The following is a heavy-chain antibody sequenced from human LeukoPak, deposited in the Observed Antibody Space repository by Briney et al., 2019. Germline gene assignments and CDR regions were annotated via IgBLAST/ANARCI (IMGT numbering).Heavy chain of an antibody. CDR3: ARDSRRIAARRAFDI. D-gene: IGHD6-6*01. J-gene: IGHJ3*02. V-gene: IGHV4-39*07. CDR1: GGSISSSAYH. Sequence: SETLSLTCTVSGGSISSSAYHWGWIRQPPGKGLEWIGSIHNSGSTYYNPSLKSRVTISVDTSKNQFSLKLSSVTAADTAVYYCARDSRRIAARRAFDIWGQGTMVTVSS. CDR2: IHNSGST.